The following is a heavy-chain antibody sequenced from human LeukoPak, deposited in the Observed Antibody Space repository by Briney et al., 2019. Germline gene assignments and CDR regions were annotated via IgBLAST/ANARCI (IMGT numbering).Heavy chain of an antibody. CDR2: IYYSGST. J-gene: IGHJ3*02. CDR3: ARDPGQYYYGSGSYWDAFDI. CDR1: GGSISSYY. V-gene: IGHV4-59*01. Sequence: KPSETLSLTCTVSGGSISSYYWSWIRQPPGKGLEWIGYIYYSGSTNYNPSLKSRVTISVDTSKNQFSLKLSSVTAADTAVYYCARDPGQYYYGSGSYWDAFDIWGRGTMVTVSS. D-gene: IGHD3-10*01.